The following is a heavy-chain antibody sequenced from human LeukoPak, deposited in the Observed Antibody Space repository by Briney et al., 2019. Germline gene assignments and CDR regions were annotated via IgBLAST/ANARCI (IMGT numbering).Heavy chain of an antibody. Sequence: SETLSLTCTVSGDSISSSSSYWGWIRQPPGKGLEWIGSIYYSGSTYNNPSLKSRLSISIDTSKNQFSLKLNSVTAADTAVYYCARVVAAAGNNWFDPWGQGTLVTVSS. CDR2: IYYSGST. V-gene: IGHV4-39*07. CDR3: ARVVAAAGNNWFDP. D-gene: IGHD6-13*01. J-gene: IGHJ5*02. CDR1: GDSISSSSSY.